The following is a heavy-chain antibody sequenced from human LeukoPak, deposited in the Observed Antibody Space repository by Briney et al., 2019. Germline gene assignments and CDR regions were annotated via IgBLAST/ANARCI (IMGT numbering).Heavy chain of an antibody. CDR1: GFTFSSYG. CDR3: AKDPYQLLVAFDI. CDR2: IRYDGSNK. Sequence: GGSLRLSCAASGFTFSSYGMHWVRQAPGKGLEWVAFIRYDGSNKYYADSVKGRFTISRDNSKNTLYLQMNSLRAEDTAVYYCAKDPYQLLVAFDIWGQGTMVTVSS. V-gene: IGHV3-30*02. J-gene: IGHJ3*02. D-gene: IGHD2-2*01.